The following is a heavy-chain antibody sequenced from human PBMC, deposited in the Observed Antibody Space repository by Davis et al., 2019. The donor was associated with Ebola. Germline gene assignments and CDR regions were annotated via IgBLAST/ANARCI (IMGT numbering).Heavy chain of an antibody. J-gene: IGHJ5*02. V-gene: IGHV3-74*01. CDR1: GFSFSYAW. D-gene: IGHD1-26*01. Sequence: GESLKISCTASGFSFSYAWVHWVRQHPGKGLEWVARINTDGSFTGYVESVKGRFTISRDNSKSTLDLQMDSLRAEDTAVYYCAKDYSVRDREIIFDHWGQGIPVTVSS. CDR3: AKDYSVRDREIIFDH. CDR2: INTDGSFT.